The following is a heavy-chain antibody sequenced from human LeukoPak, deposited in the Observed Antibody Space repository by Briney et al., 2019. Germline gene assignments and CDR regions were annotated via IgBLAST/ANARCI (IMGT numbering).Heavy chain of an antibody. CDR1: GFTFSSYS. V-gene: IGHV3-21*01. J-gene: IGHJ4*02. D-gene: IGHD4-17*01. CDR2: ISSSSSYI. CDR3: ARGGLRRGYYFDY. Sequence: SGGSLRLSCAASGFTFSSYSMNWVRQAPGKGLEWVSSISSSSSYIYYADSVKGRFTISRDNAKNSLYLQMNSLRAEDTAVYYCARGGLRRGYYFDYWGQGTLVTVSS.